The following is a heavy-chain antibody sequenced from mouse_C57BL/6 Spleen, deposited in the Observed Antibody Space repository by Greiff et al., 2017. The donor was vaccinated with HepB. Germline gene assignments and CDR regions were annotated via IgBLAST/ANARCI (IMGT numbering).Heavy chain of an antibody. V-gene: IGHV6-3*01. CDR3: TGGYDYAMDY. CDR2: IRLKSDNYAT. Sequence: EVQVVESGGGLVQPGGSMKLSCVASGFTFSNYWMNWVRQSPEKGLEWVAQIRLKSDNYATHYAESGKGRFTISRDDSKSSVYLQMNNLRAEDTGIYHCTGGYDYAMDYWGQGTSVTVSS. D-gene: IGHD2-2*01. CDR1: GFTFSNYW. J-gene: IGHJ4*01.